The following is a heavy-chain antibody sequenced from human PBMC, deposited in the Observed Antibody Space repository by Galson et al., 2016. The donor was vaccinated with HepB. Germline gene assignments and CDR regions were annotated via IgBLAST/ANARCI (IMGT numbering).Heavy chain of an antibody. CDR3: ARYSSPSYRAIGY. CDR1: GYTFTSYA. Sequence: SVKVSCKASGYTFTSYAMHWVRQAPGQRLEWMGWINAGNGNTKFSQKFQGRVTITRDTSASTAYMELSSLRSEDTAVYYCARYSSPSYRAIGYWGQGTRGTDCS. V-gene: IGHV1-3*01. D-gene: IGHD6-19*01. CDR2: INAGNGNT. J-gene: IGHJ4*02.